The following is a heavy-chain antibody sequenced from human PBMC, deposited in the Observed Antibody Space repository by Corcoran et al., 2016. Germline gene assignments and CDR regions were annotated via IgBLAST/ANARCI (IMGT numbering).Heavy chain of an antibody. CDR2: ISGSGGST. D-gene: IGHD6-19*01. CDR3: ARGEGRYSSGWYLARAPHYGMDV. J-gene: IGHJ6*02. Sequence: EVQLLESGGGLVQPGGSLRLSCAASGFTFSSYAMSWVRQAPGKGLEWVSAISGSGGSTYYADSVKGRFTISRDNSKNKLYLQMNSLRAEDTAVYYCARGEGRYSSGWYLARAPHYGMDVWGQGTTVTISS. CDR1: GFTFSSYA. V-gene: IGHV3-23*01.